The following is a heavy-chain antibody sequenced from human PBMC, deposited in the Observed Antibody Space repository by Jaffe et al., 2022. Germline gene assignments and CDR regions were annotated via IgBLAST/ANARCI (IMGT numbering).Heavy chain of an antibody. CDR3: ARDHPDKITMVRGMKYYMDV. CDR1: GGSISSGSYY. D-gene: IGHD3-10*01. CDR2: IYTSGST. Sequence: QVQLQESGPGLVKPSQTLSLTCTVSGGSISSGSYYWSWIRQPAGKGLEWIGRIYTSGSTNYNPSLKSRVTISVDTSKNQFSLKLSSVTAADTAVYYCARDHPDKITMVRGMKYYMDVWGKGTTVTVSS. V-gene: IGHV4-61*02. J-gene: IGHJ6*03.